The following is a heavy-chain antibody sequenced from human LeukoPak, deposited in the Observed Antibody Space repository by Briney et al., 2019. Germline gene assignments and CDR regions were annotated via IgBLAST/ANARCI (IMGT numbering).Heavy chain of an antibody. Sequence: GASVKVSCKASGYTFTGYYMHWVRQAPGQGLEWMGWINPNSGGTNYAQKFQGRVTMTRDTSISTAYMELSRLRSDDTAVYYCAREPRSWELSQYFQHWGQGTLVTVSS. V-gene: IGHV1-2*02. CDR1: GYTFTGYY. J-gene: IGHJ1*01. CDR2: INPNSGGT. D-gene: IGHD1-26*01. CDR3: AREPRSWELSQYFQH.